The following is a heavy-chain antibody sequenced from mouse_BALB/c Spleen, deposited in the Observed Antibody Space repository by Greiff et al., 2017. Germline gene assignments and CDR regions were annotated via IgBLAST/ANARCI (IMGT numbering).Heavy chain of an antibody. CDR3: ARVYEGFAY. CDR1: GFTFTDYY. CDR2: IRNKANGYTT. D-gene: IGHD2-3*01. J-gene: IGHJ3*01. Sequence: DVMLVESGGGLVQPGGSLRLSCATSGFTFTDYYMSWVRQPPGKALEWLGFIRNKANGYTTEYSASVKGRFTISRENSQSILYLQMNTLRAEDSATYYCARVYEGFAYWGQGTLVTVSA. V-gene: IGHV7-3*02.